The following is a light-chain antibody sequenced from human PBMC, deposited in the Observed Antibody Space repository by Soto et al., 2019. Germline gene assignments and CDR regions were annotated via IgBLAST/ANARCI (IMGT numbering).Light chain of an antibody. CDR1: QHVXSR. J-gene: IGKJ4*02. CDR2: DAP. Sequence: QLTQWPSTLSASAGDRVTITCRASQHVXSRLAWFQRKPGKAPKLLXDDAPSLARGGPQRLSGSGSVTEFTLTISSLQTDDFATYYFQQYKSDSRTFGGGTKVDIK. V-gene: IGKV1-5*01. CDR3: QQYKSDSRT.